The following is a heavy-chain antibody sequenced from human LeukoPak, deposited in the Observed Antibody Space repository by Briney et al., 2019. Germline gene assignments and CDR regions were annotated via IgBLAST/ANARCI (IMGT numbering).Heavy chain of an antibody. V-gene: IGHV1-8*01. D-gene: IGHD2-15*01. CDR2: MNPGTGDT. J-gene: IGHJ4*02. CDR1: GYTFTYND. Sequence: ASVKVSCKASGYTFTYNDANWVRQATGQGLEWMGWMNPGTGDTDYAPRFQGRLAMTADTSIKTAYMELSELTSDDTAVYYCARGRAAADWGQGTLVTVSS. CDR3: ARGRAAAD.